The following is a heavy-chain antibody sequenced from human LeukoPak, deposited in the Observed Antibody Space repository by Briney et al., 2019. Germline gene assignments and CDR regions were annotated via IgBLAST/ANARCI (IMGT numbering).Heavy chain of an antibody. J-gene: IGHJ6*03. D-gene: IGHD1-26*01. CDR3: ARDALLALNYYYYYMDV. CDR2: INPNSGGT. V-gene: IGHV1-2*02. CDR1: GYTFTGYY. Sequence: ASVKVSCKASGYTFTGYYMHWVRQAPGQGLEWMGWINPNSGGTNYAQKFQGRVTMTRDTSISTAYMELSRLRSDDTAVYYCARDALLALNYYYYYMDVWGKGTTVTVSS.